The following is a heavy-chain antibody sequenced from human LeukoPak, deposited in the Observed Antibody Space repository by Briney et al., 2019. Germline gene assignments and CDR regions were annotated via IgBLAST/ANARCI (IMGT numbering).Heavy chain of an antibody. CDR2: IYYSGST. CDR1: GGSISSYY. CDR3: ARDLWGITFGGDLRRFDP. J-gene: IGHJ5*02. V-gene: IGHV4-59*01. D-gene: IGHD3-16*01. Sequence: SETLSLTCTVSGGSISSYYWSWIRQPPGKGLEWVGYIYYSGSTNYNPSLKSRVTISVDTPKNQFSLKLSSVTAADTAVYYCARDLWGITFGGDLRRFDPWGQGTLVTVSS.